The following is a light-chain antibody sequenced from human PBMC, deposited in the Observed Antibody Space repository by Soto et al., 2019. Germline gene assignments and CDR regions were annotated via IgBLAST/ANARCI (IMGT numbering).Light chain of an antibody. CDR2: GAS. V-gene: IGKV3-15*01. Sequence: EIWMTQYPAGLSVSQGERATLSCRASQSVSIDLAWYQQKPGQAPRLLIYGASTRATGIPARFSGSGSGTEFTLTISSLQSEDFAVYYFQQYNTWPPITFGHGTLLDI. J-gene: IGKJ5*01. CDR1: QSVSID. CDR3: QQYNTWPPIT.